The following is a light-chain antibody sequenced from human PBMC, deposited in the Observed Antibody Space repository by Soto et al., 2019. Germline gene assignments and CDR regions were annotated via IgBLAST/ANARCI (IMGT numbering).Light chain of an antibody. CDR3: LLAYHSIRV. V-gene: IGLV7-46*01. Sequence: QAVVTQEPSLTVSPGGTVTLTCGSSTGDVTSGHFPYWLQQKPGQAPRTLIYDTSSKNSWTPARFSGSLLGGKAALTLSGAQPEDEADYFCLLAYHSIRVFGGGTKVTVL. J-gene: IGLJ2*01. CDR1: TGDVTSGHF. CDR2: DTS.